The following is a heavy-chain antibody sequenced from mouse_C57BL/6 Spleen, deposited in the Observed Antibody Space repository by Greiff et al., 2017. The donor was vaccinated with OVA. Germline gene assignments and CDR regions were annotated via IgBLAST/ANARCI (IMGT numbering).Heavy chain of an antibody. Sequence: QLVESGGGLVKPGGSLKLSCAASGFTFSDYGMHWVRQAPEKGLEWVAYISSGSSTIYYADTVKGRFTISRDNAKNTLFLQMTSLRSEDTAMYYCARYLHYAMDYWGQGTSVTVSS. D-gene: IGHD5-1-1*01. CDR3: ARYLHYAMDY. V-gene: IGHV5-17*01. CDR1: GFTFSDYG. J-gene: IGHJ4*01. CDR2: ISSGSSTI.